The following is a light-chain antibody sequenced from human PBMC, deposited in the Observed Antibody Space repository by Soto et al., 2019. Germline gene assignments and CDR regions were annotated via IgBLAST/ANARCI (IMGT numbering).Light chain of an antibody. CDR3: QTWGTGVV. Sequence: QPVLTQSPSASASLGASVKLTCTLSSGHSSYAIAWHQQQPEKGPRYLMKLNSDGSHSKGDGIPDRFSGSSSGAERYLTISSLQSEDEADYYRQTWGTGVVFGGGTKLTV. J-gene: IGLJ2*01. CDR1: SGHSSYA. V-gene: IGLV4-69*01. CDR2: LNSDGSH.